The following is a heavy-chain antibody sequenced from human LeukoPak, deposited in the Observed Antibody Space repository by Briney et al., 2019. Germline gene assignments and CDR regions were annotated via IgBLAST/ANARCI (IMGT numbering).Heavy chain of an antibody. J-gene: IGHJ4*02. Sequence: GGSLRLSCAASGFTFSSYWMSWVRQAPGKGLEWVANIRQDGSEKYYVDSVKGRFTISRDNAKNSLYLQMNSLRAEDTAVYYCARVRDYCDFPFYFDYWGQGTLVTVSS. CDR3: ARVRDYCDFPFYFDY. D-gene: IGHD4-17*01. CDR2: IRQDGSEK. CDR1: GFTFSSYW. V-gene: IGHV3-7*01.